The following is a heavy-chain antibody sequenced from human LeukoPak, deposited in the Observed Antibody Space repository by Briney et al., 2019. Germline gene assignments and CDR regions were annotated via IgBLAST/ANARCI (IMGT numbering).Heavy chain of an antibody. Sequence: GGSLRLSCAASGFTFSSYAMSWVRQAPGKGLEWVSAIGGTNGRTYYADSVKGRYTISRDNSKNTLFLQMNSLRDEDTAVYYCAKHYYDSSGTPRYFDYWGQGTLVTVSS. CDR3: AKHYYDSSGTPRYFDY. CDR2: IGGTNGRT. J-gene: IGHJ4*02. CDR1: GFTFSSYA. V-gene: IGHV3-23*01. D-gene: IGHD3-22*01.